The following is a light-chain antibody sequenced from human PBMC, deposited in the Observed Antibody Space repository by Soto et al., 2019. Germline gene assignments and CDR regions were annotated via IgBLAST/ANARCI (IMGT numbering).Light chain of an antibody. J-gene: IGKJ2*01. CDR1: QSVSSSY. Sequence: ESVLTQSPGTLSMSPGERATLSCRASQSVSSSYSAWYQQKPGQAPRLLIYGASTRATGIPDRFSGSGSGTEFTLTISSLQSEDFAVYYCQQYNNWPRGTFGQGTKLEIK. V-gene: IGKV3-15*01. CDR3: QQYNNWPRGT. CDR2: GAS.